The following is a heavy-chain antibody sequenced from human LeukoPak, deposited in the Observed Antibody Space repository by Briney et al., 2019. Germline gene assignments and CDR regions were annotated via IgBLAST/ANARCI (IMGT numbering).Heavy chain of an antibody. CDR3: ARGTLYRGWSYYLDF. D-gene: IGHD6-19*01. CDR1: GGSISTYY. J-gene: IGHJ4*02. V-gene: IGHV4-59*12. Sequence: PSETLSLTCTVSGGSISTYYWNWIRQPPGKGLEWIGSVYYSGTTSYNPSLKSRVTISVDMSKNHFSLRLRSVTAADTAMYYCARGTLYRGWSYYLDFWGQGSQVTVSS. CDR2: VYYSGTT.